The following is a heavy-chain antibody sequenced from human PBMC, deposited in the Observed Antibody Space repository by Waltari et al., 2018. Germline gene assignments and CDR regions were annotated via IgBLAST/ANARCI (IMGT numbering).Heavy chain of an antibody. V-gene: IGHV3-48*03. CDR3: ARAAITGTGFDF. D-gene: IGHD1-20*01. CDR1: GFTLHTYE. CDR2: ISSSGTSI. Sequence: EMQLVESGGGLVQPGGSMSISCAASGFTLHTYEMNWVRQAPGKGLEWISYISSSGTSIYYADSVKGRFTISRDNAQDSLYLQMNSLRAEDTAVYYCARAAITGTGFDFWGQGSLVTVSS. J-gene: IGHJ4*02.